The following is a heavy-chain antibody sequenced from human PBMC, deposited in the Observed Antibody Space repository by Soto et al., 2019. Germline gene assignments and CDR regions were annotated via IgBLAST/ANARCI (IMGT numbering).Heavy chain of an antibody. V-gene: IGHV4-38-2*02. CDR2: VYHNGIM. D-gene: IGHD3-10*01. Sequence: SDTLSLTCSVSAYSIRSGYYWGWVRQAPGKGLEWLGSVYHNGIMFHNPSFQSRVTISVDTSKNQFSLNLRSVTAADTAVYYCAALWFGELAFNYWGHGILVTVSS. CDR3: AALWFGELAFNY. CDR1: AYSIRSGYY. J-gene: IGHJ4*01.